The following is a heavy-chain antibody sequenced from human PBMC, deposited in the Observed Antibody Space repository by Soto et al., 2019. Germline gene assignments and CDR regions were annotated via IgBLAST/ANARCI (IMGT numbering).Heavy chain of an antibody. CDR2: ISAYNGNT. J-gene: IGHJ6*02. D-gene: IGHD6-6*01. Sequence: QVQLVQSGAEVKKPGASVKVSCKASGYTFTSYGISWVRQAPGQGLEWMGWISAYNGNTNYAQKLQGRVTMTTDTYTSTAYMELRSLRSDDTAVYYCARDARSSSSPPRYYYYGMDVWGQGTTVTVSS. CDR1: GYTFTSYG. CDR3: ARDARSSSSPPRYYYYGMDV. V-gene: IGHV1-18*04.